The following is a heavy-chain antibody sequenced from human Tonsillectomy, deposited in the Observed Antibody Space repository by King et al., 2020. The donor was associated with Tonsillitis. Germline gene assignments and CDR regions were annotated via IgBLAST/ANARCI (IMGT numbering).Heavy chain of an antibody. J-gene: IGHJ4*02. CDR1: GFTFSSYG. CDR3: ARGAIAVARDDARRTPNGFDF. Sequence: QLVQSGGGVVQPGRSLRLSCAASGFTFSSYGMHWVRQAPGKGLEWVAVISYDGSNKYYADSVKGRFTIPRDNSKNTLYLQMNSLRAEDTAVYYCARGAIAVARDDARRTPNGFDFWGQGTLVTVSS. CDR2: ISYDGSNK. D-gene: IGHD6-19*01. V-gene: IGHV3-30*03.